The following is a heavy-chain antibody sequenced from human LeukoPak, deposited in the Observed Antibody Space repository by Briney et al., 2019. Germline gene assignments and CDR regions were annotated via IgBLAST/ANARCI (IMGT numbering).Heavy chain of an antibody. CDR3: ARGRDGYSSDWFDP. CDR2: IFHSGST. CDR1: GFTFSSSS. J-gene: IGHJ5*02. D-gene: IGHD5-24*01. Sequence: GSLRLSCVASGFTFSSSSMNWVRQAPGKGLEWIGSIFHSGSTYYNPSLKSRVTISVDTSRNQYSLKMTSVTAADTAVYYCARGRDGYSSDWFDPWGQGTLVTVSS. V-gene: IGHV4-38-2*01.